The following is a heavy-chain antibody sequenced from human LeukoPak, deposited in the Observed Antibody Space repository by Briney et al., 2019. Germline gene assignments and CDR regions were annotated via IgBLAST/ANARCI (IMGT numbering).Heavy chain of an antibody. CDR2: ISGSGGST. Sequence: GGSLRLSCAASGFTFSNAWMSWVRQAPGKGLEWVSAISGSGGSTYYADSVKGRFTISRDNSKNTLYLQMNSLRAEDTAVYYCAKGVRLLRGPFDYWGQGTLVTVSS. CDR3: AKGVRLLRGPFDY. D-gene: IGHD3-22*01. V-gene: IGHV3-23*01. CDR1: GFTFSNAW. J-gene: IGHJ4*02.